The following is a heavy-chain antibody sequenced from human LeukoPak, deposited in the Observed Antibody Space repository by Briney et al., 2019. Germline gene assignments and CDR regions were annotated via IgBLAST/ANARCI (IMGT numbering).Heavy chain of an antibody. CDR2: IYHSGST. Sequence: SGTLSLTCTVSGDSISRSSWWSWVRQSPGKGLEWIGEIYHSGSTKYNPSLKSRVTISVDTSKNQFSLKLSSVTAADTAVYYCARLVRRLQRLKIGRDSDYATGYYFDSWGQGTLVTVSS. CDR1: GDSISRSSW. J-gene: IGHJ4*02. V-gene: IGHV4-4*02. CDR3: ARLVRRLQRLKIGRDSDYATGYYFDS. D-gene: IGHD5-12*01.